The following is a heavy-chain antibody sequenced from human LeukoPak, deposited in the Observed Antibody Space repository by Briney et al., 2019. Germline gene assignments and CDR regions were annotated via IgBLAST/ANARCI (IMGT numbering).Heavy chain of an antibody. CDR3: ARVPPYDILTGYYNYGMDV. V-gene: IGHV4-30-4*01. Sequence: SGTLCLTCTVSGGSISSGDYYWRWIRQPPGKGLEWIGYIYYSGSTYYNPSLKSRVTISVDTSKNQFSLKLSSVTAADTAVYYCARVPPYDILTGYYNYGMDVWGQGTTVTVSS. D-gene: IGHD3-9*01. CDR1: GGSISSGDYY. J-gene: IGHJ6*02. CDR2: IYYSGST.